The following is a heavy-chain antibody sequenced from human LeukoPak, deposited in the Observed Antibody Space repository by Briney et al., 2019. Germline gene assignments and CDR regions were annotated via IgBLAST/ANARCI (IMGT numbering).Heavy chain of an antibody. Sequence: GESLKISCAASGFTFSNYATSWDRQAPGKGLEWVSGISAYGDSKYYADSVNGRFTISRDNSKNTLYLHMNSLRAEDTAVYYCAKARTDMFSLSWFDYWGQGTLVTVSS. D-gene: IGHD3-10*02. J-gene: IGHJ4*02. CDR2: ISAYGDSK. CDR1: GFTFSNYA. CDR3: AKARTDMFSLSWFDY. V-gene: IGHV3-23*01.